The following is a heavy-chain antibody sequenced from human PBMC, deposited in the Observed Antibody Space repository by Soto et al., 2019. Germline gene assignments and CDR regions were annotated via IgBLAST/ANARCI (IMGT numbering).Heavy chain of an antibody. D-gene: IGHD6-19*01. CDR1: GFTFSSYW. J-gene: IGHJ6*02. V-gene: IGHV3-74*01. CDR3: ARSGAVAGDYYYNGMDV. CDR2: INTDGSST. Sequence: EVQLLESGGGLVQPGGSLRLSCAASGFTFSSYWMHWVRQAPGKGLVWVSRINTDGSSTTYADSVKGRFTISRDNAKNTLYLQMNSPGAEDSAVYYCARSGAVAGDYYYNGMDVWGQGTTVTVSS.